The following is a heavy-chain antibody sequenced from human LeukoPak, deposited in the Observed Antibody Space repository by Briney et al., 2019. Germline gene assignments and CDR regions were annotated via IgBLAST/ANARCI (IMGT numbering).Heavy chain of an antibody. CDR1: GYTFTSSG. Sequence: ASVKVSCKASGYTFTSSGISWVRQAPGQGLEWMGWISAYNGNTNYAQKLQGRVTMTTDTSTSTAYMELRSLRSDDTAVYYCARDRYCSSTSCYEYYYFDYWGQGTLVTVSS. CDR2: ISAYNGNT. V-gene: IGHV1-18*01. J-gene: IGHJ4*02. D-gene: IGHD2-2*01. CDR3: ARDRYCSSTSCYEYYYFDY.